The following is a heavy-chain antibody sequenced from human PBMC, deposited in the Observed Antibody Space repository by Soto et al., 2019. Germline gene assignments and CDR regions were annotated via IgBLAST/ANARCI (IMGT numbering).Heavy chain of an antibody. CDR2: IIPIFGTA. Sequence: ASVKVSCKASGGTFSSYAISWVRQAPGQGLEWMGGIIPIFGTANYAQKFQGRVTLTADESTRTAYMELSSLRSEDTAVYYCARDRWEGGSGWLYNSLNYYGMDVWGQGTTVTVSS. V-gene: IGHV1-69*13. D-gene: IGHD6-19*01. CDR1: GGTFSSYA. J-gene: IGHJ6*02. CDR3: ARDRWEGGSGWLYNSLNYYGMDV.